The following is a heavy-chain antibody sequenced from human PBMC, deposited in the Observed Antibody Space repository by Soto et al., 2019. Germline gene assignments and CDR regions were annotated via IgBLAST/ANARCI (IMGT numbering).Heavy chain of an antibody. Sequence: EVQLLESGGGLVQPGGSLRLSCEASGFVFSHFALSWVRQAPGKGLEWVSGISGGSETTSYADSVKGRFTISRDNSKGTLFLQMNNLRAEDTATYFCAKDLDWGFGELFFDKWGQGTLVTVSS. CDR2: ISGGSETT. D-gene: IGHD3-10*01. V-gene: IGHV3-23*01. J-gene: IGHJ4*02. CDR1: GFVFSHFA. CDR3: AKDLDWGFGELFFDK.